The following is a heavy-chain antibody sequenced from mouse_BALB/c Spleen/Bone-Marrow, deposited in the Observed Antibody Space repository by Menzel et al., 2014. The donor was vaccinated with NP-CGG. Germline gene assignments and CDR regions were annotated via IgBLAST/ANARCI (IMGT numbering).Heavy chain of an antibody. J-gene: IGHJ2*01. Sequence: QVQPQQSGAELARPGASVKMSCKASGYTFTSXTXHWVXQRPXXGXXWXXXIXPSSGYTNYNQKFKDKATLTADKSSSTAYMQLSSLTSEDSAVYYCARRYYGSTFDYWGQGTTLTVSS. V-gene: IGHV1-4*01. D-gene: IGHD1-1*01. CDR2: IXPSSGYT. CDR3: ARRYYGSTFDY. CDR1: GYTFTSXT.